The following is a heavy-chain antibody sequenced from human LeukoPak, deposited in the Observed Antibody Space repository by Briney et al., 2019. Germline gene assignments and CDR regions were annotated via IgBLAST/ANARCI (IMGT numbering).Heavy chain of an antibody. CDR1: GYTFTGYY. CDR3: ARGHPYDFWSGYYPGWFDP. Sequence: ASVKVSCKASGYTFTGYYMHWVRQAPGQGLEWMGWINPNSGGTNYAQKFQGRVTMTRDTSISTAYMELSRLRSDDTAVYYCARGHPYDFWSGYYPGWFDPWGQGTLVTVSS. J-gene: IGHJ5*02. V-gene: IGHV1-2*02. CDR2: INPNSGGT. D-gene: IGHD3-3*01.